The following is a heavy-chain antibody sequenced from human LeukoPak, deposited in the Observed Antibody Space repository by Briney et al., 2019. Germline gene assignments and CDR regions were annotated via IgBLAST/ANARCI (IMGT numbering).Heavy chain of an antibody. D-gene: IGHD7-27*01. CDR2: FSYSGST. CDR1: PGSISNYY. Sequence: PSETLSLTCTVSPGSISNYYWGWIRQPPGKGLEWIGFFSYSGSTNYNPSLKSRVTISVDTSKNQSSLKLTSVAAADTAVYYCARDGPGDVGFDYWGQGTLVTVSS. V-gene: IGHV4-59*01. CDR3: ARDGPGDVGFDY. J-gene: IGHJ4*02.